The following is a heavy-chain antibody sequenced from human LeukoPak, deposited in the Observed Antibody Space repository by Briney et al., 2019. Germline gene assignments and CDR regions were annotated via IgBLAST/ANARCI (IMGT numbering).Heavy chain of an antibody. J-gene: IGHJ4*02. V-gene: IGHV3-21*01. D-gene: IGHD5-18*01. Sequence: GGSLRLSCAASGFTFSSYAMSWARQAPGKGLEWVSSISSNGNYIYYADSLKGRFTVSRDNANNSLYVQMISLRAEDTAVYYRAREYSYGYLDYWGQGTLVTVSS. CDR3: AREYSYGYLDY. CDR2: ISSNGNYI. CDR1: GFTFSSYA.